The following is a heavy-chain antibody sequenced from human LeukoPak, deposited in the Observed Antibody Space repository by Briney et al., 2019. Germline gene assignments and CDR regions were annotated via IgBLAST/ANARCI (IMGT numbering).Heavy chain of an antibody. CDR1: GYTFTSYD. D-gene: IGHD6-19*01. V-gene: IGHV1-8*01. J-gene: IGHJ4*02. CDR3: ARDWSGYSSGWYGDY. CDR2: MNPNSGNT. Sequence: ASVKVSCKASGYTFTSYDINWVRQATGQGLEWMGWMNPNSGNTGYAQKFQGRVTMTRDTSISTAYMELSRLRSDDTAVYYCARDWSGYSSGWYGDYWGQGTLVTVSS.